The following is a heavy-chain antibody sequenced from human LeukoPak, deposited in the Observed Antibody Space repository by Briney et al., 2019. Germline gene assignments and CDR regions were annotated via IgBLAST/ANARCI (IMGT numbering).Heavy chain of an antibody. J-gene: IGHJ4*02. D-gene: IGHD2-21*01. CDR1: RFTFSTYS. V-gene: IGHV3-21*01. Sequence: GGSLRLSCAASRFTFSTYSMNWVRQAPGKGLEWVSSISSRSTYIYYADSVKGRFTISRDNAKNSLYLQMNSLRAEDTAVYYCARAILWGYYFDYWGQGTLVTVSS. CDR2: ISSRSTYI. CDR3: ARAILWGYYFDY.